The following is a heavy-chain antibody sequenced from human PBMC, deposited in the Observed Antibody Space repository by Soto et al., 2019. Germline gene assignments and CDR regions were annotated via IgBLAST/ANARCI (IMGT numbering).Heavy chain of an antibody. CDR3: ERDLEQQLVDY. D-gene: IGHD6-13*01. CDR2: ISAYNGNK. CDR1: GYSFTSYG. V-gene: IGHV1-18*01. J-gene: IGHJ4*02. Sequence: QVQLVQSGAEVKKPGASVKVSCKASGYSFTSYGISWVRQAPGQGLEWMGWISAYNGNKKYAQKLQGRVTMTTDTSTSTDYMELRSLRSDDTAVYYCERDLEQQLVDYWGQGTLVTVSS.